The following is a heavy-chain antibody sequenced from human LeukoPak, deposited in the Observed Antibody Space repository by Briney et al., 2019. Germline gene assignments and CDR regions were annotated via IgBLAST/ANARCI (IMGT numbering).Heavy chain of an antibody. J-gene: IGHJ4*02. V-gene: IGHV1-18*01. Sequence: RASVKVSCKASGYTFTSYGISWVRQAPGQGLEWMGWISAYNGNTNYAQKLQGRVTMTTDTSTSTAYMELRSLRSDDTAVYYCARGGYSSSARWEPTDYWGQGTLVTVSS. D-gene: IGHD6-13*01. CDR2: ISAYNGNT. CDR1: GYTFTSYG. CDR3: ARGGYSSSARWEPTDY.